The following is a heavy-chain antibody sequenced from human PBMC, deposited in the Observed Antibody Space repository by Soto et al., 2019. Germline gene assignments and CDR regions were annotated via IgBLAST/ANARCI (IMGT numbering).Heavy chain of an antibody. D-gene: IGHD4-17*01. CDR2: IVVGSGNT. J-gene: IGHJ6*02. Sequence: ASVKVSCKASGFTFTSSAVQWVRQARGQRLEWIGWIVVGSGNTNYAQKFQERVTITRDMSTSTAYMELSSLRSEDTAVYYLAAPSIYGLGMDFWGQGITVNVSS. V-gene: IGHV1-58*01. CDR3: AAPSIYGLGMDF. CDR1: GFTFTSSA.